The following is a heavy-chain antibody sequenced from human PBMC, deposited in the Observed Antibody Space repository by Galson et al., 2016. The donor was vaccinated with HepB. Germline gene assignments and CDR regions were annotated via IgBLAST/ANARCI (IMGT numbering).Heavy chain of an antibody. CDR2: MHSSGTT. J-gene: IGHJ4*01. CDR3: ATRPSQHFDT. CDR1: GVSISTNVYY. V-gene: IGHV4-39*01. Sequence: SETLSLTCSASGVSISTNVYYWDWIRQSPGEGLQWIGNMHSSGTTYYNPSLRSRVSISVDTSKNQFSLHLKSVTAADTGVYFCATRPSQHFDTWGCGTLVTVST.